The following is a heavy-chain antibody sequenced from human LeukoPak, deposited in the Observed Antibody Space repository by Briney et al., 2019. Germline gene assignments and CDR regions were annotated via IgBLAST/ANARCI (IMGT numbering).Heavy chain of an antibody. J-gene: IGHJ4*02. Sequence: SETLSLTCAVYGGSFSNYYWSWIRQPPGKGLEWIGEINHRGIINYNPSLKSRVTTSVDTSNSQFSLTLNSVTAADTAVYYCARGELGPRLSLWGQGTLVTVSS. V-gene: IGHV4-34*01. D-gene: IGHD1-26*01. CDR2: INHRGII. CDR3: ARGELGPRLSL. CDR1: GGSFSNYY.